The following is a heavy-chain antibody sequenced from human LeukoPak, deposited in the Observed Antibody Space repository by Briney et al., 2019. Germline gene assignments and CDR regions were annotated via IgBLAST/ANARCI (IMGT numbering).Heavy chain of an antibody. Sequence: PGGSLRLSCAASGFTSSSYWMSWVRQAPGKGLEWVANIKQDGSEKYYVDSVKGRFTISRDNAKNSLYPQMNSLRAEDTAAYYCARVYRSSSGYCFDYWGQGTLVTVSS. CDR2: IKQDGSEK. V-gene: IGHV3-7*01. CDR3: ARVYRSSSGYCFDY. CDR1: GFTSSSYW. J-gene: IGHJ4*02. D-gene: IGHD6-6*01.